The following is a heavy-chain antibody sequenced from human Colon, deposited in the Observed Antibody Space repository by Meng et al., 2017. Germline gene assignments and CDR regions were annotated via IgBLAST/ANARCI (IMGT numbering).Heavy chain of an antibody. D-gene: IGHD3-16*01. J-gene: IGHJ4*02. V-gene: IGHV4-39*01. CDR3: ARRVHDGRHYHYFDY. CDR1: GGSLRSTSNY. CDR2: IYYSGAT. Sequence: QLQLQESGPGLVKPSETLSLTCTVSGGSLRSTSNYWDWVRQPPGTRLEWIGSIYYSGATYYNPSLKSRVTMSVDTSKNQFSLRLSSVTAADTAVYFCARRVHDGRHYHYFDYWGQGALVTVSS.